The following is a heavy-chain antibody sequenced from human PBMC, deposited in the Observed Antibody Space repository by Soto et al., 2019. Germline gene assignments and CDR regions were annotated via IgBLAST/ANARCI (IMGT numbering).Heavy chain of an antibody. D-gene: IGHD5-18*01. CDR1: GFTFSSYG. CDR2: ISYDGSNK. J-gene: IGHJ6*02. Sequence: GGSLRLSCAASGFTFSSYGMHWVRQAPGKGLEWVAVISYDGSNKYYADSVKGRFTISRDNSKNTLYLQMNSLRAEDTAVYYCAKAISIQLWLLSYYGMDVWGQGTTVTVSS. CDR3: AKAISIQLWLLSYYGMDV. V-gene: IGHV3-30*18.